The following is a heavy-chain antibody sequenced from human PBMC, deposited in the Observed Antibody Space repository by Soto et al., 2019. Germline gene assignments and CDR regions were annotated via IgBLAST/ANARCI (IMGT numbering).Heavy chain of an antibody. V-gene: IGHV4-34*01. CDR3: ARGDPYSGYDY. CDR1: GGSFRGYY. D-gene: IGHD5-12*01. CDR2: INHSGST. J-gene: IGHJ4*02. Sequence: SETLSLTCAVYGGSFRGYYWSWIRQPPGKGLEWIGEINHSGSTNYNPSLKSRVTISVDTSKNQFSLKLSSVTAADTAVYYCARGDPYSGYDYWGQGMLVTVSS.